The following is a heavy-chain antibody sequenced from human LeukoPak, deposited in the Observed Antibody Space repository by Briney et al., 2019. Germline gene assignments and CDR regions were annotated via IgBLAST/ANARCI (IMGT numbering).Heavy chain of an antibody. D-gene: IGHD1-1*01. CDR3: AREERDDDAFDI. Sequence: GGSLGLSCAASGFTFSSYSMNWVRQAPGKGLEWVSSISSSSSYIYYADSVKGRFTISRDNAKNSLYLQMNSLRAEDTAVYYCAREERDDDAFDIWGQGTMVTVSS. V-gene: IGHV3-21*01. CDR1: GFTFSSYS. J-gene: IGHJ3*02. CDR2: ISSSSSYI.